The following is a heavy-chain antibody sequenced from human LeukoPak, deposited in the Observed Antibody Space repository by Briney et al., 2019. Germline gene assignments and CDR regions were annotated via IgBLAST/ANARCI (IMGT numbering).Heavy chain of an antibody. CDR2: IRSKANSYAT. V-gene: IGHV3-73*01. CDR3: TRLAYYYDSSVYYFDY. CDR1: GFTFSGSA. D-gene: IGHD3-22*01. Sequence: GGSLRLSCAASGFTFSGSAMHWVRQASGKGLEWVGRIRSKANSYATAYAASVKGRFTISRDDSKNTAYLQMNSLKTEDTAVYYCTRLAYYYDSSVYYFDYWGQGTLVTVSS. J-gene: IGHJ4*02.